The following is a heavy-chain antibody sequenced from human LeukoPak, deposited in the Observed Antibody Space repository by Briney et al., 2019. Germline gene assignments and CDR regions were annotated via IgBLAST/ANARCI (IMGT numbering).Heavy chain of an antibody. CDR3: ARRNDFDI. Sequence: SETLSLTCTVSGGSISGDHWNWIRQPPGKGLEWIGYIYYSGNTNYNPSLKSRVTISVDTTKNQFSLKLSSVTAADTAVYYCARRNDFDIWGQGTMVTVSS. CDR2: IYYSGNT. V-gene: IGHV4-59*08. J-gene: IGHJ3*02. CDR1: GGSISGDH.